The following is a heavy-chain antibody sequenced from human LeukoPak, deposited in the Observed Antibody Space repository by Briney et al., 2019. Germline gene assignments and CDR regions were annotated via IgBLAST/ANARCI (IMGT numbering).Heavy chain of an antibody. CDR3: ARSSSYGGNAVAFDI. Sequence: GGSLRLSCAASGFTFRNYAMSWVRQAPGKGLEWVSVISHNGDITRYADSVKGRFTISRDNSKSTLYLQMNSLRADDTAVYYCARSSSYGGNAVAFDIWGQGTMVTVSS. CDR1: GFTFRNYA. J-gene: IGHJ3*02. CDR2: ISHNGDIT. D-gene: IGHD4-23*01. V-gene: IGHV3-23*01.